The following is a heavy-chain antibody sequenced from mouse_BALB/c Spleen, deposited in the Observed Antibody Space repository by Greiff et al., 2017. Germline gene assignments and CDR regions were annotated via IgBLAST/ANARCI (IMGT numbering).Heavy chain of an antibody. V-gene: IGHV1-5*01. CDR3: TRDDYDKNAMDY. CDR1: GYSFTSYW. D-gene: IGHD2-4*01. Sequence: EVQLQQSGTVLARPGASVKMSCKASGYSFTSYWMHWVKQRPGQGLEWIGAIYPGNSDTSYNQKFKGKAKLIAVTSASTAYMELSSLTNEDSAVYYCTRDDYDKNAMDYWGQGTSVTVSS. J-gene: IGHJ4*01. CDR2: IYPGNSDT.